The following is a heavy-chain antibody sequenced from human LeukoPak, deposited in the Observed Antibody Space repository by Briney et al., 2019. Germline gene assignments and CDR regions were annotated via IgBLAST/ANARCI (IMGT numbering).Heavy chain of an antibody. D-gene: IGHD4-17*01. Sequence: GGSLRLSCAASGFTFSNYAMSWVRQAPGRGLEWVSAITGSGGSTYYADSVKGRFTISRDNSKNTLFLQMNSLRAEDTAVYYCARVGINPGDHYYSGMDVWGQGTTVTVSS. J-gene: IGHJ6*02. V-gene: IGHV3-23*01. CDR1: GFTFSNYA. CDR3: ARVGINPGDHYYSGMDV. CDR2: ITGSGGST.